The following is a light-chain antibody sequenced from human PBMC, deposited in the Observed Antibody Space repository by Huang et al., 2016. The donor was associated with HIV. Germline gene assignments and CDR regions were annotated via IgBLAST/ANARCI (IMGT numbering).Light chain of an antibody. J-gene: IGKJ2*01. Sequence: DMVMTQSPGTLSVSPGERGTLSCRASQSVKKNLAWYQQKPDQAPRLLISGVSTRDTGVPARFSGSWSETGFTLTITSVQSEDAAVYYCQQYNNWPPYDFGQGTKLEIK. V-gene: IGKV3-15*01. CDR3: QQYNNWPPYD. CDR2: GVS. CDR1: QSVKKN.